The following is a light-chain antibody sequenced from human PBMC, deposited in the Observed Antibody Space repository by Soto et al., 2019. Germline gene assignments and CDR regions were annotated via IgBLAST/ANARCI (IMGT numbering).Light chain of an antibody. CDR3: QRIYNPPGT. J-gene: IGKJ1*01. Sequence: DIQLTQSPSSLSASVGDRVTITCRVSQGISSYLNWYRQKPGKVPKLLIYSASNLQSGVPSRLRGRGSGTVSTLPISSLHPEEVATYCGQRIYNPPGTFAQGPRVDTK. V-gene: IGKV1-27*01. CDR1: QGISSY. CDR2: SAS.